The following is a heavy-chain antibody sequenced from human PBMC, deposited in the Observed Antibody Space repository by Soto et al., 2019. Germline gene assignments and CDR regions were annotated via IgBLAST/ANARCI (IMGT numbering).Heavy chain of an antibody. V-gene: IGHV3-21*01. Sequence: GGSLRLSCAASGFTFSSYSMNWVRQAPGKGLEWVSSISSSSYIYYADSVKGRFTISRDNAKNSLYLQMNSLRAEDTAVYYCARDGPADAPNNYYYYYYMDVWGKGTTVTVSS. D-gene: IGHD2-2*01. CDR1: GFTFSSYS. CDR2: ISSSSYI. CDR3: ARDGPADAPNNYYYYYYMDV. J-gene: IGHJ6*03.